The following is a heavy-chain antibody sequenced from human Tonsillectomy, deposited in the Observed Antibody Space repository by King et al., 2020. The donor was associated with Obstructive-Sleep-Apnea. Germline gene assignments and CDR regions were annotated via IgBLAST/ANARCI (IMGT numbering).Heavy chain of an antibody. CDR1: GFTFRTTS. CDR2: ISRDSSTI. J-gene: IGHJ2*01. V-gene: IGHV3-48*01. D-gene: IGHD4-17*01. CDR3: ARLVDDYGDYVNWYFDL. Sequence: VQLVESGGGLVQPGGSLRLSCVASGFTFRTTSMTWVRQAPGKGLEWVSYISRDSSTIYYADSVKGRFTISRDNAKNSLYLQMSSLRAADTAVYYCARLVDDYGDYVNWYFDLWGRGTLVTVSS.